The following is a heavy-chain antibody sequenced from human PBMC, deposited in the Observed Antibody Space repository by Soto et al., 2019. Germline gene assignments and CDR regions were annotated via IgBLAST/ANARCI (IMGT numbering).Heavy chain of an antibody. Sequence: ASVKVSFRASGYTFTSYAMHWVRQAPGQRLEWMGWINAGNGNTKYSQKFQGRVTITRDTSASTAYMELSSVTAADTAVYYCARGNSWQLPFDYWGQGTLVTVSS. CDR2: INAGNGNT. D-gene: IGHD6-13*01. CDR3: ARGNSWQLPFDY. J-gene: IGHJ4*02. V-gene: IGHV1-3*01. CDR1: GYTFTSYA.